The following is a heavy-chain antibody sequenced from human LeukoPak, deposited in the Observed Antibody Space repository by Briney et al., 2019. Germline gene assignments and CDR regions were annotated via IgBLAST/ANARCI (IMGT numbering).Heavy chain of an antibody. D-gene: IGHD1-26*01. CDR2: ISSGGTT. J-gene: IGHJ3*02. CDR3: ARGGDIVGDIRSAFDM. V-gene: IGHV3-53*01. Sequence: PGGSLRLSCAASGFTVNGNYMSWVRQAPGEGLEWVSVISSGGTTYYGDSVKGRFTISRDNSKSTLYLQMNSLRAEDTALYYCARGGDIVGDIRSAFDMWGPGTLVTVSS. CDR1: GFTVNGNY.